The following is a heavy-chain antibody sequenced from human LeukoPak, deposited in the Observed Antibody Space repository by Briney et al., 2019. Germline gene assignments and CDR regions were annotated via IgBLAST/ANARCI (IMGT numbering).Heavy chain of an antibody. V-gene: IGHV5-51*01. Sequence: GESLKIPCKGSGYSFTSYWIGWVRQMPGKGLEWMGIIYPGDSDTRYSPSFQGQVTISADKSISTAYLQWTSLKASDPALYYCARGKQQLVELDYWGQGTLVTVSS. CDR2: IYPGDSDT. CDR3: ARGKQQLVELDY. D-gene: IGHD6-13*01. CDR1: GYSFTSYW. J-gene: IGHJ4*02.